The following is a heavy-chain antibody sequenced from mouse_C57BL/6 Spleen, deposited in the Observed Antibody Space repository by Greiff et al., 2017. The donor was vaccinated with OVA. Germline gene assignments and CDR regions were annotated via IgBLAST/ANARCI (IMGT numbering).Heavy chain of an antibody. D-gene: IGHD1-1*01. CDR2: IDPSDSYT. V-gene: IGHV1-50*01. CDR3: ARRGATVVADWYFDV. CDR1: GYTFTSYW. J-gene: IGHJ1*03. Sequence: VQLQQPGAELVKPGASVKLSCKASGYTFTSYWMQWVKQRPGQGLEWIGEIDPSDSYTNYNQKFKGKATLTVDTSSSTAYMQLSSLTSEDSAVYYCARRGATVVADWYFDVWGTGTTVTVSS.